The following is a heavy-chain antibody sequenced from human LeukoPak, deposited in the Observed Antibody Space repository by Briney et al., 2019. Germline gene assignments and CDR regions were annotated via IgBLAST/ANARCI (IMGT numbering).Heavy chain of an antibody. J-gene: IGHJ4*02. CDR2: IYASGST. D-gene: IGHD3-16*02. CDR1: GGSISSSY. Sequence: PSETLSLTCTVSGGSISSSYWSWIRQPAGKGLEWIGRIYASGSTNYNPSLKSRVTISVDTSKNQFSLRLSSVTAADTAVYYCARGYDYVWGSHRALGYWGQGTLVTVSS. V-gene: IGHV4-4*07. CDR3: ARGYDYVWGSHRALGY.